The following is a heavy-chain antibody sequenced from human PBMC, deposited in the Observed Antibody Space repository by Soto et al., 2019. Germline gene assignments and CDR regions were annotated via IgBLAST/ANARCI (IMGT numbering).Heavy chain of an antibody. CDR1: GFTFSSYA. CDR3: AKFWGSGPSYYDYRVV. Sequence: EVQLLESGGGLVQPGGSLRLSCAASGFTFSSYAMSWVRQAPGKGLEWVSAISGSGGSTYYADSVKGRFTISRDNSKNTLYLHMNSLRAEDTAVYYWAKFWGSGPSYYDYRVVWGKGTTVTFSS. CDR2: ISGSGGST. V-gene: IGHV3-23*01. D-gene: IGHD3-16*01. J-gene: IGHJ6*03.